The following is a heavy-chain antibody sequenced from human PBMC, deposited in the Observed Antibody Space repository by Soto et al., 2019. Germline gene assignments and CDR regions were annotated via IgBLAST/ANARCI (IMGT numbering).Heavy chain of an antibody. CDR3: ASGEYSDGYIHS. CDR2: ISYDESND. CDR1: GFTFSSHA. V-gene: IGHV3-30-3*01. Sequence: QVQLVESGGGVVQPGRSLRLSCAVYGFTFSSHAMHWVRQAPGKGLEWVAVISYDESNDLYADSVKGRFTISRDNSKSTLYLQINSLRAEYTAVYYCASGEYSDGYIHSWGQGTLVTVS. D-gene: IGHD5-18*01. J-gene: IGHJ5*02.